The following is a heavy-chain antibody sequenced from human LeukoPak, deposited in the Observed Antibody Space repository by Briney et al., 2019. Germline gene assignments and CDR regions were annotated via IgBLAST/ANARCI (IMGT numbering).Heavy chain of an antibody. CDR1: GGSISGYY. D-gene: IGHD2-2*01. Sequence: SETLSLTCTVSGGSISGYYWGWIRQPAGKGLEWIGRIYTSGSTNYNLSLKSRVTMSVDTSKNQFSPKLSSVTAADTAVYYCARDFFPYCSSTSCYYNWFDPWGQGTLVTVSS. CDR2: IYTSGST. V-gene: IGHV4-4*07. J-gene: IGHJ5*02. CDR3: ARDFFPYCSSTSCYYNWFDP.